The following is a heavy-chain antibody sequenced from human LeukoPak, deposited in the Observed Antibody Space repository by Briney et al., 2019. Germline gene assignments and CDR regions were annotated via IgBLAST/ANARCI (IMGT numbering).Heavy chain of an antibody. Sequence: GRSLRLSCAASGFTFSSYAMHWVRQAPGKGLEWVAVISYDGSNKYYADSVKGRFTISRDNSKNTLYLQMNSLRAEDTAVYYCASPQAYWGQGTLVTVSS. V-gene: IGHV3-30-3*01. CDR1: GFTFSSYA. J-gene: IGHJ4*02. CDR3: ASPQAY. CDR2: ISYDGSNK.